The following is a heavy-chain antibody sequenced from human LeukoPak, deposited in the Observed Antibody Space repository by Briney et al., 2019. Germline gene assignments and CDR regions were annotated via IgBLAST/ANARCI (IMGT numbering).Heavy chain of an antibody. CDR2: INPNSGGT. CDR3: ARDMGSSGYQGSFDN. CDR1: GYTFTGYY. V-gene: IGHV1-2*02. Sequence: GASVKVSCKASGYTFTGYYMHWVRQAPGQGLEWMGWINPNSGGTNYAQKFQGRVTMTRDTSISTAYMELSRLRSDDTAVYYCARDMGSSGYQGSFDNWGQGTLITVSS. D-gene: IGHD3-22*01. J-gene: IGHJ4*02.